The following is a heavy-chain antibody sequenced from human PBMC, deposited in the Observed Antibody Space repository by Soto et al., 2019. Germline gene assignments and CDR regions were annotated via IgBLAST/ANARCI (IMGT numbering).Heavy chain of an antibody. CDR3: ATANNTSPFDY. D-gene: IGHD1-26*01. J-gene: IGHJ4*02. Sequence: QLVQSGPEVKKPGTSLKVSCKASGFTFADSAVQWVRQARGQSLEWMGRILVDSHNTKSAQKFPERVTISWDVSTSTAFMELRSLRSEDTAVYYCATANNTSPFDYWGQGTLVTVSS. V-gene: IGHV1-58*01. CDR1: GFTFADSA. CDR2: ILVDSHNT.